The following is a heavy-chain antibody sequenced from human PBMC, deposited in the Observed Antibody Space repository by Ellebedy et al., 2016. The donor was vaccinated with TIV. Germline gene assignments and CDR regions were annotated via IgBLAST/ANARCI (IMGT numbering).Heavy chain of an antibody. CDR3: ARGYGEGVY. D-gene: IGHD4-17*01. CDR2: INQDGSEK. V-gene: IGHV3-7*01. J-gene: IGHJ4*02. Sequence: GESLKISXAASGFTFCTHWMTWLRQAPGKGLEWVANINQDGSEKYYVDSVKGRFTISRDSAKNSLYLQMNSLRAEDTAVYFCARGYGEGVYWGQGTLVTVSS. CDR1: GFTFCTHW.